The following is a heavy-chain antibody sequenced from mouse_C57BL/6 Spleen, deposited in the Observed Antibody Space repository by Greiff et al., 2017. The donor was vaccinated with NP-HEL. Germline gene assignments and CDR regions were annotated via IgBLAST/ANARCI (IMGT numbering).Heavy chain of an antibody. CDR1: GYTFTSYW. D-gene: IGHD2-3*01. Sequence: EVQLQQSGTVLARPGASVKMSCKTSGYTFTSYWMHWVKQRPGQGLEWIGAIYPGNSDTSYNQKFKGKAKLTAVTSASTAYMELSSLTKEDSAVYYGTRSIYGYYTAWFAYWGQGTLVTVSA. J-gene: IGHJ3*01. CDR3: TRSIYGYYTAWFAY. CDR2: IYPGNSDT. V-gene: IGHV1-5*01.